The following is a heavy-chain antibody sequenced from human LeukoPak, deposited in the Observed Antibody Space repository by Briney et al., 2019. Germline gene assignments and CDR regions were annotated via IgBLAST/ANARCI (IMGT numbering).Heavy chain of an antibody. CDR3: ARQGGGFWYFDL. V-gene: IGHV4-59*08. D-gene: IGHD6-25*01. J-gene: IGHJ2*01. CDR2: IYYNRST. Sequence: SDTLSLTCTASGGSISSYYRHWIRQPPGQGLEWIGYIYYNRSTNYNPSLKSRVTISVDTSKTPFSLKVSSVTAAYTAVYYCARQGGGFWYFDLWGRGTLVTVSS. CDR1: GGSISSYY.